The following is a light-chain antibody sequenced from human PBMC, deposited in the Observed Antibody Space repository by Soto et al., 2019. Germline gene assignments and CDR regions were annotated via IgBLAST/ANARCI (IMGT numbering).Light chain of an antibody. J-gene: IGKJ4*01. CDR2: AAS. CDR1: QSISIY. V-gene: IGKV1-39*01. CDR3: QQSYSTPT. Sequence: DIQMTQSPSSLSASVGDRVTITCRASQSISIYLNWYQQKPGKAPMLLIYAASSLQSGVPSRFDGSGSGTDFTLTISSLQPEDFATYYCQQSYSTPTFGGGTKVDIK.